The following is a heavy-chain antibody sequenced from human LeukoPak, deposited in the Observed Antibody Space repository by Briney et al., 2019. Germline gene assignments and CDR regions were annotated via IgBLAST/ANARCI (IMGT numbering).Heavy chain of an antibody. CDR2: IYYSGST. J-gene: IGHJ6*03. D-gene: IGHD5-18*01. CDR1: GGSISSSSYH. V-gene: IGHV4-61*05. CDR3: AGGYSYGSTYYYMDV. Sequence: SETLSLTCTVSGGSISSSSYHWGWIRQPPGKGLEWIGYIYYSGSTNYNPSLKSRVTISVDTSKNQFSLKLSSVTAADTAVYYCAGGYSYGSTYYYMDVWGKGTTVTISS.